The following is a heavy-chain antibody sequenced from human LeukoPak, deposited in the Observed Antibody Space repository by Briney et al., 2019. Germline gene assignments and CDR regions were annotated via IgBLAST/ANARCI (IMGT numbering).Heavy chain of an antibody. CDR3: ARDVVDTAKVMLRRDGIFDY. CDR1: GYTFTSYG. D-gene: IGHD5-18*01. J-gene: IGHJ4*02. V-gene: IGHV1-18*01. Sequence: ASVKVSCKASGYTFTSYGISWVRQAPGQGLEWMGWISAYNGNTNYAQKLQGRVTMTTDTSTSTAYMELRSLRSDDTAVYYCARDVVDTAKVMLRRDGIFDYWGQGTLVTVSS. CDR2: ISAYNGNT.